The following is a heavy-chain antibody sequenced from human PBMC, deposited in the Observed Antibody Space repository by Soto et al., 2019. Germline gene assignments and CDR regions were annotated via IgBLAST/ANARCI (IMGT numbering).Heavy chain of an antibody. Sequence: VQLVQSGAEVKKPGSSVKVSCKASGDTLSTYTISWVRQAPEQGLEWMGWIIPVLDMPIYAQKFQGRVTISAEKSTSTVYMELSSLRSDDTAVYYCARGIAAGTDYWGQGTLVTVSS. CDR3: ARGIAAGTDY. CDR1: GDTLSTYT. V-gene: IGHV1-69*02. D-gene: IGHD6-13*01. CDR2: IIPVLDMP. J-gene: IGHJ4*02.